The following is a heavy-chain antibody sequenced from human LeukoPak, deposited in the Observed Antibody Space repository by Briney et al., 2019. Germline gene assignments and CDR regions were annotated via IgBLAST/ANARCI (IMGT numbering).Heavy chain of an antibody. V-gene: IGHV3-66*01. Sequence: PGGSLRLPCAASGFTFSSYSMDWVRQAPGKGLEWVSVIYGGGDAYYADSVKGRLTIARDNSKKTLYLQMNNLRVEDTAVYYCARVQFQWFDPWGQGTLVTVSS. D-gene: IGHD6-19*01. J-gene: IGHJ5*01. CDR3: ARVQFQWFDP. CDR1: GFTFSSYS. CDR2: IYGGGDA.